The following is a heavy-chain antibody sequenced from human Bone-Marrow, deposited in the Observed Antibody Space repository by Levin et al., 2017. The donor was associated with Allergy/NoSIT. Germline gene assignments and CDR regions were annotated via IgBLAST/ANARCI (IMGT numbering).Heavy chain of an antibody. D-gene: IGHD2-8*01. CDR1: GITLSRNP. Sequence: VASVKVSCVASGITLSRNPMAWVRQAPGKGLQWVSTISGSDDATYHADSVKGRFTISRDKSKNTLFLQMNSLRAEDTAIYYCAKVSCNTNGCQGYAFDIWGQGTKVTVSS. CDR2: ISGSDDAT. V-gene: IGHV3-23*01. CDR3: AKVSCNTNGCQGYAFDI. J-gene: IGHJ3*02.